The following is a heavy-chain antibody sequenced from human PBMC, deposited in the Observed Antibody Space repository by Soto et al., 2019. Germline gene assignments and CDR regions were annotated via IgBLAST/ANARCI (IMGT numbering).Heavy chain of an antibody. J-gene: IGHJ5*02. CDR2: IIPIFGTA. CDR3: ARCPFQQLVRGGWFDP. CDR1: GGTFSSYA. Sequence: QVHLVQSGAEVKKPGSSVKVSCKASGGTFSSYAISWVRQAPGQGLEWMGGIIPIFGTANYAQKFQGRVTITADESTSTAYMELSSLRSEDTAVYYCARCPFQQLVRGGWFDPWGQGTLVTVSS. D-gene: IGHD6-13*01. V-gene: IGHV1-69*01.